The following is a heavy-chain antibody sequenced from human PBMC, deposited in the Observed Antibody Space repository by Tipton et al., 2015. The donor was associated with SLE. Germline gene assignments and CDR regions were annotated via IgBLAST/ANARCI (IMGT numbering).Heavy chain of an antibody. V-gene: IGHV3-21*04. J-gene: IGHJ4*02. CDR1: GFTFSDYA. CDR3: VRESLRASV. Sequence: SLRLSCAASGFTFSDYAMSWVRLAPGKGLQWVSFISSVSSYIYYGDSVQGRFSMSRDDDKNSVYLQMNSLRVEDTATYYCVRESLRASVWGQGPLVTVSS. CDR2: ISSVSSYI.